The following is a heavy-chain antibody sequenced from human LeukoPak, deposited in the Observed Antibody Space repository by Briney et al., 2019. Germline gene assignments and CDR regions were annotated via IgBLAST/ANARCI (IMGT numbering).Heavy chain of an antibody. V-gene: IGHV4-39*02. CDR3: ARMRPYDIEPLGVDY. D-gene: IGHD3-9*01. J-gene: IGHJ4*02. CDR1: GVSISSGYYS. CDR2: IYYSGST. Sequence: SETLSLTCTVSGVSISSGYYSWGWIRQPPGKGLEWIGSIYYSGSTYYSPSLKSRVTMSVDTSKNRLSLKLSSVTAADTAVYYCARMRPYDIEPLGVDYWGQGSLVTVSS.